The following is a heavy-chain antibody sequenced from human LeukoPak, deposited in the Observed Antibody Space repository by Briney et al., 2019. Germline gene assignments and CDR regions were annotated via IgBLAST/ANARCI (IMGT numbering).Heavy chain of an antibody. Sequence: PGGSLRLSCAASGFTVSNNYMSWVRQAPGKGLEWVSVIYSGGSTYYADSVKGRFTISRDNSKNTLYLQMNSLRAEDTAVYYCARARYYENYYYYYYMDVWGKGTTVTISS. CDR1: GFTVSNNY. J-gene: IGHJ6*03. V-gene: IGHV3-53*01. CDR3: ARARYYENYYYYYYMDV. CDR2: IYSGGST. D-gene: IGHD3-22*01.